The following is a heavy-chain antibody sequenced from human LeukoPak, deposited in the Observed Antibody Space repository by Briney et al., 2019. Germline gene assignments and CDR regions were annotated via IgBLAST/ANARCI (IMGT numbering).Heavy chain of an antibody. CDR1: GLTVSNNY. CDR3: ATEFLMGAIDS. D-gene: IGHD1-26*01. J-gene: IGHJ4*02. V-gene: IGHV3-66*01. CDR2: LYSGGNT. Sequence: PGGSLRLSCAASGLTVSNNYMTWVRQAPGKGLEWVSGLYSGGNTYYAGSVKGRFTISRDNSKNILYLQMNSLRADDTAVYYCATEFLMGAIDSWGQGSLVAVSS.